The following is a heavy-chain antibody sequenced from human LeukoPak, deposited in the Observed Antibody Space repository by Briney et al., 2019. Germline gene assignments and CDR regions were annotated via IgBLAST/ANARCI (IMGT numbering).Heavy chain of an antibody. V-gene: IGHV3-9*01. CDR3: AKDIGTFGGVIAPSFDY. Sequence: GGSLRLSCAASGFTFDDYAMHWVRQAPGKGLEWVSGISWNSGSIGYADSVKGRFTISRGNAKNSLYLQMNSLRAEDTALYYCAKDIGTFGGVIAPSFDYWGQGTLVTVSS. J-gene: IGHJ4*02. CDR1: GFTFDDYA. CDR2: ISWNSGSI. D-gene: IGHD3-16*02.